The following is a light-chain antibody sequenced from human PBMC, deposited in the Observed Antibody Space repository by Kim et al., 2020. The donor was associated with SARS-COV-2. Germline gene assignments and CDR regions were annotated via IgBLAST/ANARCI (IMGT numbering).Light chain of an antibody. J-gene: IGKJ1*01. CDR3: QQNATSPET. CDR1: QSVSSNF. CDR2: SAS. Sequence: ENVLTQSPGTLSLSPGERATLSCRASQSVSSNFLAWYQQKAGQAPRLVIYSASSRASGIPDRFSGSGSGTDFTLTISTLEPEDFAVYYCQQNATSPETFGQGTKVEIK. V-gene: IGKV3-20*01.